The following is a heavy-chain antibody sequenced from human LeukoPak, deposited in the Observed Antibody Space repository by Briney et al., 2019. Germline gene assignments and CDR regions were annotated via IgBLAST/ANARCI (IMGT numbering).Heavy chain of an antibody. CDR2: ISSSSSYI. CDR3: ARDGGVAGTIDIDY. CDR1: GFTFGDYA. D-gene: IGHD6-19*01. Sequence: PGGSLRLSCTASGFTFGDYAMNWVRQAPGKGLEWVSSISSSSSYIYYADSVKGRFTISRDNAKNSLYLQMNSLRAEDTAVYYCARDGGVAGTIDIDYWGQGTLVTVSS. J-gene: IGHJ4*02. V-gene: IGHV3-21*01.